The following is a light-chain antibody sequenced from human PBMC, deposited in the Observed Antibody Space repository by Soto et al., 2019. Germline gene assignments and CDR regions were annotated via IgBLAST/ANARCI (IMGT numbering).Light chain of an antibody. Sequence: QSVLTQPPSASGTPGHRVTISCSGTTSNIGTNSVNWYQQVPGTAPKFLIYSNSERPSGVPERFSGSKSGTSASLAISGLQAEDEADYYCAAWDDSLNGPVFGGGTKVTVL. V-gene: IGLV1-44*01. CDR2: SNS. CDR3: AAWDDSLNGPV. CDR1: TSNIGTNS. J-gene: IGLJ3*02.